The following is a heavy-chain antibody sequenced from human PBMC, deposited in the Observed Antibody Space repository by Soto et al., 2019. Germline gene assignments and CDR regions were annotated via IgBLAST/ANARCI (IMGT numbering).Heavy chain of an antibody. D-gene: IGHD6-6*01. CDR3: ARDRREAARFRVDYYGMDV. Sequence: EVQLVESGGGLVQPGGSLRLSCAASGFTFSSYWMHWVRQAPGKGLVWVSRINSDGSSTSYADSVKGRFTISRDNAKNTLYLQMNSLRAEDTAVYYCARDRREAARFRVDYYGMDVWGQGTTVTVSS. CDR2: INSDGSST. CDR1: GFTFSSYW. J-gene: IGHJ6*02. V-gene: IGHV3-74*01.